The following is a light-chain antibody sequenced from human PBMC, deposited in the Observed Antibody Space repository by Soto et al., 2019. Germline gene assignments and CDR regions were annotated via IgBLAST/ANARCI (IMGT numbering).Light chain of an antibody. J-gene: IGLJ7*01. CDR2: YDS. CDR3: QVWDSSSDHAV. V-gene: IGLV3-21*04. Sequence: SYELTQPPSVSVAPGKTARITCGGNNIGSKSVHWYQQKPGQAPVLVIYYDSDRPSGIPERFSGSNSGNTATLTISRVEAGDEADHYCQVWDSSSDHAVFGGGTQLTVL. CDR1: NIGSKS.